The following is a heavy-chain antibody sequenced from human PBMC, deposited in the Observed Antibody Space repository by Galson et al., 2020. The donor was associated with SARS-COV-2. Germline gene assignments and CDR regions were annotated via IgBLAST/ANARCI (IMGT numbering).Heavy chain of an antibody. J-gene: IGHJ6*02. D-gene: IGHD3-10*01. CDR2: IYYSGDT. Sequence: SETLSLTCSVAGVFVNTHGYYWNWIRQRPGKGLEWIGNIYYSGDTYYNPSFKSRATISIDTSKNKCSLKLNSVTVADTAVYYCAKESVILLFGDFGSRYYGLDVWGQGTTVTVSS. CDR3: AKESVILLFGDFGSRYYGLDV. V-gene: IGHV4-31*03. CDR1: GVFVNTHGYY.